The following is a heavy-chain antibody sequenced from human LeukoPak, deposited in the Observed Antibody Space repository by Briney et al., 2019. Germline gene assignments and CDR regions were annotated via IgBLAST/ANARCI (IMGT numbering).Heavy chain of an antibody. D-gene: IGHD5-18*01. Sequence: SETLSLTCAVYGGSFSGYYWSWIRQPPGKGLEWIGEINHSGSTNYNPSLKSRVTISVDTPKNQFSLKLSSVTAADTAVYYCARGSRGYSYGWGQGTLVTVSS. CDR1: GGSFSGYY. CDR2: INHSGST. CDR3: ARGSRGYSYG. J-gene: IGHJ4*02. V-gene: IGHV4-34*01.